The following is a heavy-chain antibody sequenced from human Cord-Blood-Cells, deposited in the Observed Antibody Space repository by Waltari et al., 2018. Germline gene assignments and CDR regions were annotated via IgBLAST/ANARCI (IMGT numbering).Heavy chain of an antibody. V-gene: IGHV4-39*01. CDR3: AGHGRSSSQPIGY. D-gene: IGHD6-13*01. CDR2: IYYSGST. CDR1: GGSISSSSYY. J-gene: IGHJ4*02. Sequence: QLQLQESGPGLVKPSETLSLTCTVSGGSISSSSYYWGWIRQPPGKGLEWIGSIYYSGSTYYNPSLKSRVTISVDTPKNQFSLKLSSVTAADTAVYYCAGHGRSSSQPIGYWGQGTLVTVSS.